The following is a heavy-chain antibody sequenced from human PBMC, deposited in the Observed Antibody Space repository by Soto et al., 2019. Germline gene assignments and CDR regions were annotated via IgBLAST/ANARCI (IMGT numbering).Heavy chain of an antibody. D-gene: IGHD6-19*01. CDR3: ARLRTINRIAVAGSLDY. V-gene: IGHV4-34*01. CDR1: DGSFSTYY. CDR2: INHSGST. J-gene: IGHJ4*02. Sequence: QVQVQQWGAGLLKPSETLSLTCAVYDGSFSTYYWTWIRQPPGKGLEWIGEINHSGSTNYNPSLKSRVTMTVATSQSQFSHKLNSVTAADTAVYYCARLRTINRIAVAGSLDYWGQGTLVTVSS.